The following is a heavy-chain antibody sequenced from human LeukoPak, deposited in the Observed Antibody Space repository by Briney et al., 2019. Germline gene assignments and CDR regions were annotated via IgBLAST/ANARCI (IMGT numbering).Heavy chain of an antibody. CDR2: INHSGST. V-gene: IGHV4-34*01. D-gene: IGHD3-3*01. CDR1: GGSFSGYY. Sequence: SETLSLTCAVYGGSFSGYYWRWIRQPPGKGLEWIGEINHSGSTNYNPSLKSRVTISVDTFKNQFSLKLSSVTAADTAVYYCARGLYYDFWSGYSTAFDIWGQGTMVTVSS. J-gene: IGHJ3*02. CDR3: ARGLYYDFWSGYSTAFDI.